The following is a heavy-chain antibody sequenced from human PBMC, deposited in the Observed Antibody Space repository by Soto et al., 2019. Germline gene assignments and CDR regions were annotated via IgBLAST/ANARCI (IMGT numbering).Heavy chain of an antibody. J-gene: IGHJ4*02. V-gene: IGHV1-69*13. CDR3: ARDLRFLYGYFDY. CDR2: IIPIFGTA. CDR1: GGTFSSYA. D-gene: IGHD3-3*01. Sequence: ASVKVSCKASGGTFSSYAISWVRQAPGQGLEWMGGIIPIFGTANYAQKFQGRVTITADESTSTAYMELSSLRSEDTAVYYCARDLRFLYGYFDYWGQGTLVTVSS.